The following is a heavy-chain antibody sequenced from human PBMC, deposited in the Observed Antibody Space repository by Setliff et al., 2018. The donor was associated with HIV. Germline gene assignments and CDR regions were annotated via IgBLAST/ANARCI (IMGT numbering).Heavy chain of an antibody. V-gene: IGHV5-51*01. CDR3: AKNRGGGANGYYTPADS. J-gene: IGHJ4*02. CDR2: IYPGDSDV. CDR1: GYTFTNHW. D-gene: IGHD3-3*01. Sequence: PGESLKISCQASGYTFTNHWIGWVRQMPGEGLEWMAIIYPGDSDVRYSPSFQGQITIPADKSINTSYLHWSSLTASDSAMYFFAKNRGGGANGYYTPADSWGQGTLVTVSS.